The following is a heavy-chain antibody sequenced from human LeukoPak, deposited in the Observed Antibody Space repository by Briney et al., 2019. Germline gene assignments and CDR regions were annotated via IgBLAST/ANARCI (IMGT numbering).Heavy chain of an antibody. D-gene: IGHD5-12*01. J-gene: IGHJ4*02. CDR3: ARDGVAMIVATKYYFDY. Sequence: GGSLRLSCAASGFTFSSYSMNWVRQAPGKGLEWVSSISSSSSYIYYADSVKGRFTISRDNAKHSLYLQMNSLRAEDTAVYYCARDGVAMIVATKYYFDYWGQGTLVTVSS. CDR1: GFTFSSYS. CDR2: ISSSSSYI. V-gene: IGHV3-21*01.